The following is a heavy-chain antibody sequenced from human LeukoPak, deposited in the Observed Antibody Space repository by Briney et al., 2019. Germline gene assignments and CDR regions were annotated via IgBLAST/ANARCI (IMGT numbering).Heavy chain of an antibody. CDR2: VYSGGST. CDR1: VLTDSSSY. V-gene: IGHV3-66*04. D-gene: IGHD1-14*01. Sequence: GGSLRLSCTASVLTDSSSYMTWVRQAPGKGLEWVSVVYSGGSTYYADSVKGRFTISRDNSRNTLYLQMSSLRAEDTAVYYCAILYRYMDVWGRGTTVTVSS. J-gene: IGHJ6*02. CDR3: AILYRYMDV.